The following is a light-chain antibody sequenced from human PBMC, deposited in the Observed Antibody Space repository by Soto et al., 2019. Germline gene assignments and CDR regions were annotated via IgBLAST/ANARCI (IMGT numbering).Light chain of an antibody. V-gene: IGLV2-14*01. CDR3: SSYTSSSTYV. J-gene: IGLJ1*01. CDR1: SSDVGGCNY. Sequence: QSALTQPASVSGSPGQSITISCTGTSSDVGGCNYFSWDQEHPCKSPKLGGYYXXNAXAWXXXLVAFXXXGNTASLTISGLQAEDEADYYCSSYTSSSTYVFGTGTKVTVL. CDR2: YXX.